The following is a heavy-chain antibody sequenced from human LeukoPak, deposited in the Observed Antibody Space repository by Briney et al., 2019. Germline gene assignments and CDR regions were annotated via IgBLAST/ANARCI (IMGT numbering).Heavy chain of an antibody. CDR1: GFTFSSYA. D-gene: IGHD3-3*01. CDR3: APMSASSYDFWSGFNWIDP. V-gene: IGHV3-30*03. CDR2: ISYDGTKK. J-gene: IGHJ5*02. Sequence: GGSLRLSCAASGFTFSSYAMHWVRQDPGKGLEWVAVISYDGTKKYYADSVKGRFTISRDNSKNTLYLQMNSLRAEDTAVYYCAPMSASSYDFWSGFNWIDPWGQGTLVTVSS.